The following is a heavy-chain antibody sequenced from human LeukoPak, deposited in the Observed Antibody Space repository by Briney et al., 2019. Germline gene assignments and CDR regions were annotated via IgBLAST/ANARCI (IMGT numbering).Heavy chain of an antibody. V-gene: IGHV3-30*04. CDR2: ISYDGSNK. D-gene: IGHD3-22*01. CDR3: ARERYYYDGSGYSHRIDAFDI. J-gene: IGHJ3*02. Sequence: GGSLRLSCAASGFTFSSYAMHWVRQAPGKGLEWVAVISYDGSNKYYADSVKGRFTISRDNSKNTLYLQMNSLRAEDTAVYYCARERYYYDGSGYSHRIDAFDIWGQGTMVTVSS. CDR1: GFTFSSYA.